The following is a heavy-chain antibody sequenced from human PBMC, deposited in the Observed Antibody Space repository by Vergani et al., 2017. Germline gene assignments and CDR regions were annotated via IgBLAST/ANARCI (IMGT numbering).Heavy chain of an antibody. J-gene: IGHJ6*04. CDR2: IYYTGST. CDR3: ARDSSITIFGVPLDV. CDR1: GGSINNGVYY. D-gene: IGHD3-3*01. V-gene: IGHV4-30-4*01. Sequence: QVQLQESGPGLVKPSQTLSLTCTVSGGSINNGVYYWSWIRQPPGKGLEWIGYIYYTGSTYYNPSLKSRVTISEETSKNQFSLKLSSVTAADTAVYYCARDSSITIFGVPLDVWGKGTTVTVPS.